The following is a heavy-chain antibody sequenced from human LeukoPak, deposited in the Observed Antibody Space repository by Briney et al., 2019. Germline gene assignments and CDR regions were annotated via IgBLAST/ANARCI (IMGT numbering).Heavy chain of an antibody. CDR3: ARNMVRGVSAKKNWFDP. D-gene: IGHD3-10*01. J-gene: IGHJ5*02. V-gene: IGHV4-34*01. Sequence: SETLSLTCAIYDASFSGFYWTWVRQPPGKGLEWIGEIHPSGSTSYNPSLNSRVTMSIDTSRNQFSLKLSSVTAADTAVYYCARNMVRGVSAKKNWFDPWGQGTLVTVSS. CDR1: DASFSGFY. CDR2: IHPSGST.